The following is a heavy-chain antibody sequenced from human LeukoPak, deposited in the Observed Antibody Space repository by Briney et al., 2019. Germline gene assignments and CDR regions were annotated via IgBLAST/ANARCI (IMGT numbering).Heavy chain of an antibody. V-gene: IGHV3-23*01. J-gene: IGHJ4*02. CDR2: IRGSGGST. D-gene: IGHD3-10*01. CDR3: ASFAGGG. CDR1: GFSFSSYA. Sequence: GRSLRLSCAASGFSFSSYAMGWVRQAPGKGLEWVSGIRGSGGSTNYADSVEGRFTISRDNSKNTLYLQMNSLRAEDTAVYYCASFAGGGWGQGTLVTVSS.